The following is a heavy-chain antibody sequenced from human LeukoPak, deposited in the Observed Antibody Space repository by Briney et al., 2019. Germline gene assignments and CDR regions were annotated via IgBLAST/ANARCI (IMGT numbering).Heavy chain of an antibody. CDR3: AKAIDSSGYNFERGADY. D-gene: IGHD3-22*01. CDR2: IYSGGST. Sequence: GGSLRLSCAVSGFTVRNNYMSWVRQAPGKGLEWVSVIYSGGSTYYADSVRGRFTISRDNSKKTLNLRMNSLRAEDTAIYYCAKAIDSSGYNFERGADYWGQGTLVTVSS. V-gene: IGHV3-53*01. J-gene: IGHJ4*02. CDR1: GFTVRNNY.